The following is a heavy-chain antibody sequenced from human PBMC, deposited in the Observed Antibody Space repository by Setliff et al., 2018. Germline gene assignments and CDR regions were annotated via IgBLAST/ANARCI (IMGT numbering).Heavy chain of an antibody. V-gene: IGHV7-4-1*02. J-gene: IGHJ6*03. CDR1: GYTFSSYA. D-gene: IGHD4-4*01. Sequence: ASVKVSCKASGYTFSSYAMGWMRQAPGQRLEWMGWINTNTGNPSYAQDFTGRLVFSLDTSVSAAYLQISSLKAEDSAVYYCARASRFGTTVWKGDYYMDVWGKGTTVTVSS. CDR3: ARASRFGTTVWKGDYYMDV. CDR2: INTNTGNP.